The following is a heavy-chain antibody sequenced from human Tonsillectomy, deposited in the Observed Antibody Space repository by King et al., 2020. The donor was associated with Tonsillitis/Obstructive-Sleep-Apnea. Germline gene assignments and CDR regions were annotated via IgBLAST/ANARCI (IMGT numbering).Heavy chain of an antibody. Sequence: QLVQSGGGVVQPGRSLRLSCAASGFTFSSYAMYWVRQAPGKGLEWVAVISYDGRKKYYADYVKGRFTISRDISKNTLYLQMNSLRAEDTAVYYCAREGGYGPFDYWGQRTLVTVSS. V-gene: IGHV3-30*04. CDR1: GFTFSSYA. CDR2: ISYDGRKK. D-gene: IGHD5-12*01. J-gene: IGHJ4*02. CDR3: AREGGYGPFDY.